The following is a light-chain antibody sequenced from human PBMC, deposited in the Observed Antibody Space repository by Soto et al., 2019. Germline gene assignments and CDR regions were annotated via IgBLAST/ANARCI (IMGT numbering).Light chain of an antibody. CDR3: SSYSSGSTPVV. CDR2: EDT. J-gene: IGLJ2*01. V-gene: IGLV2-14*01. Sequence: QSVLTQPASVSGSPGQSITISCAGSSSDVGGYKYVSWYQQHPGNAPNLIIYEDTIRPSGVSNRFSGSKSGNTASLTISWLQAEDEADYYCSSYSSGSTPVVFGGGTKLTVL. CDR1: SSDVGGYKY.